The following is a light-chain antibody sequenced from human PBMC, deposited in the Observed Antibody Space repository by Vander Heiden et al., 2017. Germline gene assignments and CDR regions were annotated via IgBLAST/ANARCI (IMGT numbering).Light chain of an antibody. J-gene: IGKJ4*01. CDR1: QDIRTW. CDR2: AAS. V-gene: IGKV1-12*01. CDR3: QQANSFPLT. Sequence: DINLTQSLSSVPASIANRDTNTCRASQDIRTWLAWYQQKPGKAPKLLIYAASTLQSGVPARFSGSGSGTDFTLTISSLQPEDFATYYCQQANSFPLTFGGGTKVEI.